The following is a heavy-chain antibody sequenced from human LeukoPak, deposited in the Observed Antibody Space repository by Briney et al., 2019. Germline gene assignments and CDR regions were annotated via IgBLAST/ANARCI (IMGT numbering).Heavy chain of an antibody. V-gene: IGHV1-2*02. CDR1: AYTFTGYY. D-gene: IGHD1-26*01. CDR2: INPNSGGT. CDR3: ARGDSGGSYCFFS. Sequence: ASVRVSCKASAYTFTGYYMHWVRQAPGQGLEWMGWINPNSGGTNYAQKFQGRVTMTRDTSISTAYMELSRLRSDDTAVYYCARGDSGGSYCFFSWGQGTLVTVSS. J-gene: IGHJ5*02.